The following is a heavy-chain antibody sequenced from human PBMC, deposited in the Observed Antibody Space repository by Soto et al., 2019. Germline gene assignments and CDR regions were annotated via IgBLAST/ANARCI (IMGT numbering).Heavy chain of an antibody. Sequence: SETLSLTCTVSGGSISSGGYYWSWIRQPPGKGLEWIGYIYYSGSTNYNPSLKSRVTISVDTSKNQFSLKLSSVTAADTAVYYCERLEGSHYFDYWGQGTLVTVYS. CDR1: GGSISSGGYY. V-gene: IGHV4-61*08. CDR2: IYYSGST. CDR3: ERLEGSHYFDY. D-gene: IGHD3-10*01. J-gene: IGHJ4*02.